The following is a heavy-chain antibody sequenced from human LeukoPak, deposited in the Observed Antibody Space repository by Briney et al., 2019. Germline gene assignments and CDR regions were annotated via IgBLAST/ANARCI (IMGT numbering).Heavy chain of an antibody. CDR2: ISSDGSTT. Sequence: GGSLRLSCAASGFTFRYYWMHWVRQAPGRGLVWVSRISSDGSTTDYLDSVKGRFTISRDNAKNTLFLQMDSLRAEDTAVYYCARDLFTVTTSRDYWGQGTLVTVSS. CDR3: ARDLFTVTTSRDY. D-gene: IGHD4-11*01. J-gene: IGHJ4*02. V-gene: IGHV3-74*01. CDR1: GFTFRYYW.